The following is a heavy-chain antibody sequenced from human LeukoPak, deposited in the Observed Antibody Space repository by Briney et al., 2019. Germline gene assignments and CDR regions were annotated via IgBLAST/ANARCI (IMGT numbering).Heavy chain of an antibody. Sequence: SQTLSLTCTVSGGSISSNSYYWGWLRQPPGKGLEWIGYIYHSGSTHFNPSLKSRVTISVDTSKNQFSLKLSSVTAADTAVYFCARGPDSSGYYYFDYWGQGTLVTVSS. CDR2: IYHSGST. V-gene: IGHV4-30-4*08. J-gene: IGHJ4*02. CDR1: GGSISSNSYY. CDR3: ARGPDSSGYYYFDY. D-gene: IGHD3-22*01.